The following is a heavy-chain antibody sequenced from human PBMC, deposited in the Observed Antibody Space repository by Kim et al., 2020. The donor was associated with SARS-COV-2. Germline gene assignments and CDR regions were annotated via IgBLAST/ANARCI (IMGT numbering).Heavy chain of an antibody. Sequence: SETLSLTCTVSGGSISSGGYYWSWIRQHPGKGLEWIGYIYYSGSTYYNPSLKSRVTISVDTSKNQFSLKLSSVTAADTAVYYCARDRGAAAGPSRWFDPWGQGTLVTVSS. CDR2: IYYSGST. J-gene: IGHJ5*02. CDR3: ARDRGAAAGPSRWFDP. CDR1: GGSISSGGYY. V-gene: IGHV4-31*03. D-gene: IGHD6-13*01.